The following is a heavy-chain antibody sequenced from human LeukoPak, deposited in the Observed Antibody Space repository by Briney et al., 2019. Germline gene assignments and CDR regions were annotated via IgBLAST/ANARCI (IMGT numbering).Heavy chain of an antibody. CDR1: GDSVSTDSAT. V-gene: IGHV6-1*01. CDR3: AGGRLGALDY. D-gene: IGHD6-19*01. Sequence: SQTLSLTCAISGDSVSTDSATWHWVRQSPSRGLEWLGRTYYRSTWYNDYKPSVNSRITINPDTSKNLFTLQLTSAAPEDTAVYYCAGGRLGALDYWGQGTLVTVSS. CDR2: TYYRSTWYN. J-gene: IGHJ4*02.